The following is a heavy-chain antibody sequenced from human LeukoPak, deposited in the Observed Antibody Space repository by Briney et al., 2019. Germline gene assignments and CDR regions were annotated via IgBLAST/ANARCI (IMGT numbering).Heavy chain of an antibody. Sequence: PGGSLRLSCAASEFAFSSYSMSWVRQAPGKGLQWVSSISSSGDFISYADSLKGRFTISRDNARNSLYLQMNSLRAEDTAMYYCARSLKWYCSGGSCYSAPSTSDFNWFDSWGQGTLVTVSS. CDR1: EFAFSSYS. CDR3: ARSLKWYCSGGSCYSAPSTSDFNWFDS. CDR2: ISSSGDFI. V-gene: IGHV3-21*01. D-gene: IGHD2-15*01. J-gene: IGHJ5*01.